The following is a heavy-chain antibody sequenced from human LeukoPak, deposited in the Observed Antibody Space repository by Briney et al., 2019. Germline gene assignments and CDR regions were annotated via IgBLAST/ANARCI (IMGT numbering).Heavy chain of an antibody. J-gene: IGHJ4*02. CDR3: ARTDTAMVGPFDY. CDR2: IYYSGST. D-gene: IGHD5-18*01. CDR1: GGSISSYY. Sequence: SETLSLTCTVSGGSISSYYWSWIRQPPGKGLEWIGYIYYSGSTNYNPSLKSRVTISVDTSKNQFSLKLSSVTAADTAVYYCARTDTAMVGPFDYWGQGTLVTVSS. V-gene: IGHV4-59*01.